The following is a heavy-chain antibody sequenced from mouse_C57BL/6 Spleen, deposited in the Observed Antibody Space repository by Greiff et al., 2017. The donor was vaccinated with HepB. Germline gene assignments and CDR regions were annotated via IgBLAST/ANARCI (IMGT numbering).Heavy chain of an antibody. J-gene: IGHJ3*01. V-gene: IGHV1-59*01. CDR3: ASPPYAEFAY. CDR2: IDPSDSYT. D-gene: IGHD2-12*01. CDR1: GYTFTSYW. Sequence: QVQLQQPGAELVRPGTSVKLSCKASGYTFTSYWMHWVKQRPGQGLEWIGVIDPSDSYTNYNQKFKGKATLTVDTSSSTAYMQLSSLTSEDSAVYYCASPPYAEFAYWSQGTLVTVSA.